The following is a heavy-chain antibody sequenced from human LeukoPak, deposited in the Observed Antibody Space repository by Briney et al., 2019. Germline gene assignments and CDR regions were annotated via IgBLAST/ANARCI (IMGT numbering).Heavy chain of an antibody. CDR2: INHSGST. CDR3: ARGLVVAVAGTPRLIHDAIDI. V-gene: IGHV4-34*01. Sequence: SETLSLTCAVYGGSVSGYYWSWIRQPPGKGLEWIGEINHSGSTNYNPSLKSRVTISVDTSKNQFSLKLSSVTAADTAVYYCARGLVVAVAGTPRLIHDAIDIWGQGTMVTVSS. CDR1: GGSVSGYY. J-gene: IGHJ3*02. D-gene: IGHD6-19*01.